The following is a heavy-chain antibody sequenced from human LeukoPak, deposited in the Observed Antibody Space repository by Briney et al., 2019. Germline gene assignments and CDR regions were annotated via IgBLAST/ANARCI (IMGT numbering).Heavy chain of an antibody. CDR1: GYTFTGYY. CDR3: ARVNTYYDSSGYYYYFDY. V-gene: IGHV1-2*02. J-gene: IGHJ4*02. CDR2: INPISGGT. D-gene: IGHD3-22*01. Sequence: ASVKVSCKASGYTFTGYYMHWVRQAPGQGLEWMGWINPISGGTNYAQKFQGRVTMTRDTSISTAYMELSRLRSDDTAVYYCARVNTYYDSSGYYYYFDYWGQGTLVTVSS.